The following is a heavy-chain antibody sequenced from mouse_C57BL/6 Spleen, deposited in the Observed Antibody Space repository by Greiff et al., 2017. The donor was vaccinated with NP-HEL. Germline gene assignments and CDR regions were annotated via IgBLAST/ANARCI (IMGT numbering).Heavy chain of an antibody. CDR1: GYAFSSYW. V-gene: IGHV1-80*01. CDR3: AREGATDYAMDY. J-gene: IGHJ4*01. Sequence: VQLQQSGAELVKPGASVKISCKASGYAFSSYWMNWVKQRPGKGLEWIGQIYPGDGDTNYNGKFKGKATLTADKSSSTAYMQLSSLTSEDSAVYFCAREGATDYAMDYWGQGTSVTVSS. CDR2: IYPGDGDT. D-gene: IGHD6-1*01.